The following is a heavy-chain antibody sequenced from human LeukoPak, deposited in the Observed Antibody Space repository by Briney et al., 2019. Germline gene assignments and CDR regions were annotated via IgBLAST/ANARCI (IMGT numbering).Heavy chain of an antibody. CDR2: ISHSGST. CDR1: GGSFSGYY. V-gene: IGHV4-34*01. D-gene: IGHD2-15*01. J-gene: IGHJ5*02. CDR3: AREGYCSGGSCDNWFDP. Sequence: SETLSLTCAVYGGSFSGYYWSWIRQPPGKGLEWIGEISHSGSTNYNPSLKSRVTTSVDTSKNQFSLNLSSVTAADTAVYYCAREGYCSGGSCDNWFDPWGQGTLVTVSS.